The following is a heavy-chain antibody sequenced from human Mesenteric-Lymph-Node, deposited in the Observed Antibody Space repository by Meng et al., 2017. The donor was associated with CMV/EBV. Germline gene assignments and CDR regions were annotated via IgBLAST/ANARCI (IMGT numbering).Heavy chain of an antibody. CDR2: ARNKADSYTT. Sequence: LSLTCAASGFTFSEHHMDWVRQAPGKGLEWVGRARNKADSYTTEYAASVTGRFTISRDDSKNLLYLQMNSLKTEDTAVYYCVRGYCSSTSCYRKPLDYWGQGTLVTVSS. J-gene: IGHJ4*02. D-gene: IGHD2-2*02. V-gene: IGHV3-72*01. CDR3: VRGYCSSTSCYRKPLDY. CDR1: GFTFSEHH.